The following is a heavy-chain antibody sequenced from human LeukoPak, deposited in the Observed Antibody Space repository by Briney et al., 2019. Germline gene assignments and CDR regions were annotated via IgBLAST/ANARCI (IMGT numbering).Heavy chain of an antibody. D-gene: IGHD3-16*02. J-gene: IGHJ4*02. CDR2: ISGSGGST. CDR1: GFTFSSCG. Sequence: PGGSLRLSCAGSGFTFSSCGMTWVRQAPGKGLEWVSAISGSGGSTYYADSVKGRFTISRDNSKNTLYLQMNSLRAEDTAVYYCAKDAYYDYVWGSYPVDYWGQGTLVTVSS. CDR3: AKDAYYDYVWGSYPVDY. V-gene: IGHV3-23*01.